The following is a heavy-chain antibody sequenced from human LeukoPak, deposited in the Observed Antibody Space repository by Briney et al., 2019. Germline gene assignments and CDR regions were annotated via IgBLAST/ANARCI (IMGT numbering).Heavy chain of an antibody. D-gene: IGHD6-13*01. CDR1: GYTFSGYY. CDR3: ARGDSSSGYFFEY. J-gene: IGHJ4*02. CDR2: INPNSGDT. Sequence: ASVKVSCKASGYTFSGYYIHWVRQAPGQGLEWMGWINPNSGDTNYEQKFQGRVTMTRDTSISTAYMEVSRLRSDDTAVYYCARGDSSSGYFFEYWGQGTLVTVSS. V-gene: IGHV1-2*02.